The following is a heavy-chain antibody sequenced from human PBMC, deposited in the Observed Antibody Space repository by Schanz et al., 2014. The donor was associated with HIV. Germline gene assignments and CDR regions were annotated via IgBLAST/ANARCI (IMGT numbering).Heavy chain of an antibody. Sequence: QVQLVESGGGVVQPGRSLRLSCAASGFTFRSYGMHWVRQAPGKGLEWVAVTWYDGSNKYYADSVKGRFTISRDNSKNTLFLQMNSLRAEDTAVYYCARGEVATIEDKRGDYYYYYTMDVWGQGTTVTVSS. D-gene: IGHD5-12*01. CDR1: GFTFRSYG. CDR2: TWYDGSNK. J-gene: IGHJ6*02. V-gene: IGHV3-33*01. CDR3: ARGEVATIEDKRGDYYYYYTMDV.